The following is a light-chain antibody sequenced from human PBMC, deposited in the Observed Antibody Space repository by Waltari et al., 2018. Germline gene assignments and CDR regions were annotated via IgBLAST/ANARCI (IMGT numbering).Light chain of an antibody. CDR1: ESIGRY. J-gene: IGKJ2*01. Sequence: DIQMTQSPSSLSASVGDRITITCRASESIGRYLNWYQQRPGKAPKLLNYAASNLQSGAPSRFSGRGPGTAFTLTISSLQPEDSATYYCQQSYTSPYTFGQGT. CDR2: AAS. CDR3: QQSYTSPYT. V-gene: IGKV1-39*01.